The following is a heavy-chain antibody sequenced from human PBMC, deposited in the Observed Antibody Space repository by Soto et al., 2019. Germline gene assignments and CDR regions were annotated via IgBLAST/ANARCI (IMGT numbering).Heavy chain of an antibody. CDR3: ARSDCSGGSCYSYYFDY. Sequence: ASVKVSCKASGYTFTSYGISWVRQAPGQGLEWMGWISAYNGNTNYAQKLQGRVTMTTDTSTSTAYMELRSLRSDDTAVYYCARSDCSGGSCYSYYFDYRGQRTPVTVSS. V-gene: IGHV1-18*01. CDR1: GYTFTSYG. J-gene: IGHJ4*02. CDR2: ISAYNGNT. D-gene: IGHD2-15*01.